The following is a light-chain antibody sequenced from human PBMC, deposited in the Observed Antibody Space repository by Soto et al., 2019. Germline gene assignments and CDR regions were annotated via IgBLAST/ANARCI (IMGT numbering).Light chain of an antibody. V-gene: IGKV2-28*01. CDR2: WGS. J-gene: IGKJ4*01. CDR1: QSLLHSNGYYF. CDR3: MQTLQTPLT. Sequence: DIVMTQSPLSLPVTPGEPASISCRSSQSLLHSNGYYFLDWYLQKPGQSPQLLIYWGSNRASGVTDRFSGSASGTDFTLKISRVEAEDVGVYYCMQTLQTPLTFGGGTKVEIK.